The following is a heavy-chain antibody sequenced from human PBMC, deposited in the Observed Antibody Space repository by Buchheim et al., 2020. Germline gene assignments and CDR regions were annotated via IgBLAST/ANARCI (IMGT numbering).Heavy chain of an antibody. CDR3: ARPLLSGYYFEVRY. Sequence: EVQLVESGGGLVQPGGSLRLSCEASGFTSSTYWMSWVRQAPGKGLLWVANLSPDGSETYYVDSVKGRFTISRDNAKNSLYLQMNSLRDEDTAVYYCARPLLSGYYFEVRYWGQGTL. CDR1: GFTSSTYW. D-gene: IGHD3-22*01. V-gene: IGHV3-7*01. J-gene: IGHJ4*02. CDR2: LSPDGSET.